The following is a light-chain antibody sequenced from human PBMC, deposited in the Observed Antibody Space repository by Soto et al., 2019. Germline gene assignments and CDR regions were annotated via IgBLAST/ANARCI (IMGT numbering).Light chain of an antibody. CDR3: SSYTTSNTVV. CDR2: YVS. CDR1: SSDIGAYNY. V-gene: IGLV2-14*01. Sequence: QSALTQPASVSGSPGQSITLSCTGTSSDIGAYNYVSWYQQHPGKAPKLMIYYVSNRPSGVSNRLSGSKSASTASLTISGLQAEDEAAYYCSSYTTSNTVVFGGGTKLTVL. J-gene: IGLJ2*01.